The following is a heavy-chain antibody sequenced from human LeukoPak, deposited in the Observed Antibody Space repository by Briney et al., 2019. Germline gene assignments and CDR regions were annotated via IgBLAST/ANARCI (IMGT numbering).Heavy chain of an antibody. V-gene: IGHV3-48*03. J-gene: IGHJ4*02. D-gene: IGHD6-19*01. CDR2: ITSSGSSI. CDR3: ARDFGQWQLNGGYYFDY. CDR1: GFTFSNYA. Sequence: GGSLRLSCAASGFTFSNYAMHWVRQAPGKGLEWVSYITSSGSSIYYADSVKGRFTISRDNAKNSLYLQMNSLRAEDTAVYYCARDFGQWQLNGGYYFDYWGQGTLVTVSS.